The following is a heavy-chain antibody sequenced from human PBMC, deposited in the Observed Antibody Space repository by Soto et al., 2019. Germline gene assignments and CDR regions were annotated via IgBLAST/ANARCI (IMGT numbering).Heavy chain of an antibody. V-gene: IGHV3-53*01. Sequence: QLVASGGGLIQPGESLTLSCEASGFSVTNNYMYWVRQAPGKGLEWVSLIYSGGGTHYADFVNGRFIISRDNSKNTLHLRMDKLRAEDTAIYYCARDIACSSSSCQGDNFDIWGRGTLVTVSP. CDR1: GFSVTNNY. CDR2: IYSGGGT. CDR3: ARDIACSSSSCQGDNFDI. J-gene: IGHJ3*02. D-gene: IGHD2-2*01.